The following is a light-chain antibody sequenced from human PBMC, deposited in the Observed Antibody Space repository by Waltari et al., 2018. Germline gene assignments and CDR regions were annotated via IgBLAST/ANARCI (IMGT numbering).Light chain of an antibody. CDR1: QSVSKY. CDR3: QHYVSLPAT. V-gene: IGKV3-20*01. J-gene: IGKJ1*01. CDR2: GAS. Sequence: EIVLTQSPCTLSLSPGDRAILSCRARQSVSKYLAWYQQKPGQAPRLLIYGASSRATGIPDRFSGSGSGTDFSLTISRLEPEDFAVYYCQHYVSLPATFGQGTKVEIE.